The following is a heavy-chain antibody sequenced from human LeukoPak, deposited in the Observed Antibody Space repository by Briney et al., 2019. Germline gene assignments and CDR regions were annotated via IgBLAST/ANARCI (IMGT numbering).Heavy chain of an antibody. Sequence: PSETLSLTCNVSGGSISSYYWSWIRQPAGKGLEWIGRIYTSGSTNYNPSLKSRVTMSVDTSENQFSLKLSSVTAADTAVYCCARIAPRGYDAFDIWGQGTMVTVSS. CDR1: GGSISSYY. CDR3: ARIAPRGYDAFDI. D-gene: IGHD2-15*01. CDR2: IYTSGST. V-gene: IGHV4-4*07. J-gene: IGHJ3*02.